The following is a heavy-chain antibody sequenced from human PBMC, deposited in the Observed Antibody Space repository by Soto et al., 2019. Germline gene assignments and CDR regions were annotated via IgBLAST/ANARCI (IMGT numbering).Heavy chain of an antibody. CDR3: ANRGKYYFDY. V-gene: IGHV3-23*01. CDR1: GFTFSNYA. J-gene: IGHJ4*02. Sequence: EVQLLESGGGLVQPGGSLRLSCAASGFTFSNYAMSWVRQAPGKGLGWVSTINTSGGNTYFADSVKGRFTISRDNSKNTLYLQMNSLRAEDTAIYDCANRGKYYFDYWGQGILVTVSS. CDR2: INTSGGNT.